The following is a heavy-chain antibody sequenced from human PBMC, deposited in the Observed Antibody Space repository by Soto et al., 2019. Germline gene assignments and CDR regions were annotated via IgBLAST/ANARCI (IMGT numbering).Heavy chain of an antibody. CDR2: ISYDGSNK. Sequence: QVQLVESGGGVVQPGRSLRLSCAASGFTFSSYAMHWVRQAPGKGLEWVAVISYDGSNKYYADSVRGRFTMSRDNSKNTLSLQMNSLRAEDTAVYYCARDLEYCSGGSCYLLNYWGQGTLVTVSS. J-gene: IGHJ4*02. D-gene: IGHD2-15*01. V-gene: IGHV3-30-3*01. CDR3: ARDLEYCSGGSCYLLNY. CDR1: GFTFSSYA.